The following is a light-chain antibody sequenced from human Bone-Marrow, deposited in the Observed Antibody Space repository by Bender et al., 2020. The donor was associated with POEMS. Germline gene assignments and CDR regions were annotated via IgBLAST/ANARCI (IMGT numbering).Light chain of an antibody. CDR3: CSYTGGTFLGVV. CDR1: SNDVGYYDS. J-gene: IGLJ1*01. V-gene: IGLV2-23*02. CDR2: EVN. Sequence: QSALTQPASVSGSPGQSITISCTGSSNDVGYYDSVSWYQQHPGKAPRRLIYEVNKRPSGVSNRFSGSKSGNTASLSLSGLQAEDEAYYYCCSYTGGTFLGVVFGTGTEVTVL.